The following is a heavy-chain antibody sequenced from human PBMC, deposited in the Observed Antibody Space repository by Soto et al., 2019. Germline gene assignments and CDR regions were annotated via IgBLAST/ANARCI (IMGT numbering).Heavy chain of an antibody. CDR2: INHSGST. J-gene: IGHJ6*02. CDR3: ARAPDIVVVPAAYGTDV. D-gene: IGHD2-2*01. V-gene: IGHV4-34*01. Sequence: SETLSLTCAVYGGAFSGYSWSWIRQFPGKGLEGIGEINHSGSTNYHPSLKSRVTISVDTSKHQFSLKLSSVTAADTAVYYCARAPDIVVVPAAYGTDVWGQGTTVTDSS. CDR1: GGAFSGYS.